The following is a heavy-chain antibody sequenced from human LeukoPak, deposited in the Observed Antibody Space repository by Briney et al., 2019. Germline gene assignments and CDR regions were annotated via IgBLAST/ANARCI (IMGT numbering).Heavy chain of an antibody. V-gene: IGHV4-39*01. CDR1: GGSISSDSYY. Sequence: SETLSLTCTVSGGSISSDSYYWGWIRQPPGKGLEWIGDIYYSGSTYYNPSLKSRVTISVDTSKKQFSLKLSSVTAADTAVFYCARRVSKRGRYDYWGQGTLVNRLP. CDR2: IYYSGST. J-gene: IGHJ4*02. D-gene: IGHD3-16*01. CDR3: ARRVSKRGRYDY.